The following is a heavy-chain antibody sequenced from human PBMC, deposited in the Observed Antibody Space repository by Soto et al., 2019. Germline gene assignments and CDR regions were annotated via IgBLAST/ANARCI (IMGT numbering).Heavy chain of an antibody. Sequence: ASVKVSCKASGYTFSSYNMHLVRQAPGQALEWMGWIDTGSGNTKYSQKFQGRVTIIRDTSASTAYMELSSLKSEDTAVYYCARNAPGVTGNFDYWGQGTLVTVSS. CDR2: IDTGSGNT. CDR1: GYTFSSYN. D-gene: IGHD1-20*01. J-gene: IGHJ4*02. V-gene: IGHV1-3*04. CDR3: ARNAPGVTGNFDY.